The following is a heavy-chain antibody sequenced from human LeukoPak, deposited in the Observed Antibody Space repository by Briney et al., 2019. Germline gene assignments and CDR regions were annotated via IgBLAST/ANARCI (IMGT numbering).Heavy chain of an antibody. J-gene: IGHJ6*04. D-gene: IGHD2-2*01. V-gene: IGHV3-15*01. CDR3: LPGAYYGMDV. CDR1: GFTFSNAW. CDR2: IKSKTDGGTT. Sequence: GGSLRLSCAASGFTFSNAWMSWVRQAPGKGLEWVGRIKSKTDGGTTDYAAPVKGRFTISRDDSKNTLYLQMNSLKTEDTAAYYCLPGAYYGMDVWGKGTTVTVSS.